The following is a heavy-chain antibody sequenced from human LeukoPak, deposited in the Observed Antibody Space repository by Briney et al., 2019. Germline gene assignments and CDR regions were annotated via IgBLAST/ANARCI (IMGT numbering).Heavy chain of an antibody. J-gene: IGHJ4*02. V-gene: IGHV1-46*01. CDR3: ARDLSEGYYGSGTRYGFDY. D-gene: IGHD3-10*01. Sequence: ASVKVSCKASGYTFTSYYMHWVRQAPGQGLEWMGIINPSGGSTSYAQKFQGRVTMTRDTSTSTVYMELSSLRSEDTAVYYCARDLSEGYYGSGTRYGFDYWGQGTLVTVSS. CDR1: GYTFTSYY. CDR2: INPSGGST.